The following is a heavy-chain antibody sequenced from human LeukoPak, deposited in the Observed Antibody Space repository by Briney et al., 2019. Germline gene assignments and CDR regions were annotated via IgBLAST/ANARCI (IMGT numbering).Heavy chain of an antibody. CDR2: IGGGGTE. CDR1: GFTITTYA. V-gene: IGHV3-23*01. J-gene: IGHJ4*02. D-gene: IGHD1-26*01. CDR3: ARAQGALDY. Sequence: GGSLRLPCAASGFTITTYAVNWVRQAPGKGLEWVSGIGGGGTEYYADSVKGRFIISSDSSQNLVHLHMNSLTVEDTAVYYCARAQGALDYWGQGTLVTVSS.